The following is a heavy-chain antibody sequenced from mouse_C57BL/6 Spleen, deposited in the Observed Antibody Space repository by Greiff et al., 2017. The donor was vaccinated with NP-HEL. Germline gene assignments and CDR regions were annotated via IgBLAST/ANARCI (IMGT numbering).Heavy chain of an antibody. Sequence: QVQLQQSGPGLVQPSQSLSITCTVSGFSLTSYGVHWVRQPPGKGLEWLGVIWSGGSTDYNAAFISRLSISKDNSKSQVFFKMNSLQADDTAIYYCAKNIYYYGSSYVGYYAMDYWGQGTSVTVSS. CDR2: IWSGGST. J-gene: IGHJ4*01. D-gene: IGHD1-1*01. CDR1: GFSLTSYG. V-gene: IGHV2-4*01. CDR3: AKNIYYYGSSYVGYYAMDY.